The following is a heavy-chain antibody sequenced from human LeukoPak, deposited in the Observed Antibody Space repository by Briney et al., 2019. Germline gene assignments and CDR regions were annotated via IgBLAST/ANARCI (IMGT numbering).Heavy chain of an antibody. CDR1: GGSFSGYY. CDR3: AAAHRGSSSPRRGY. J-gene: IGHJ4*02. Sequence: SETLSLTCAGYGGSFSGYYWSWIRQPPGKGLEWIGEINHSGSTNYNPSLKSRVTISVDTSKNQFSLKLSSVTAADTAVYYCAAAHRGSSSPRRGYWGQGTLVTVSS. V-gene: IGHV4-34*01. D-gene: IGHD6-13*01. CDR2: INHSGST.